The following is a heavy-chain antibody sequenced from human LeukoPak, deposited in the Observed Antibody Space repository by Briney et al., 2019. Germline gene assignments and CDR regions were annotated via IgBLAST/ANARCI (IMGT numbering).Heavy chain of an antibody. CDR1: GGSISSYY. J-gene: IGHJ4*02. CDR2: IYYSGST. CDR3: ARRGYGDYAYYFDY. V-gene: IGHV4-59*08. D-gene: IGHD4-17*01. Sequence: SETLSLTCTVSGGSISSYYWSWIRQPPGKGLEWIGYIYYSGSTNYNPSLKSRGTISVDTSKNQFSLKLSSVTAADTAVYYCARRGYGDYAYYFDYWGQGTLVTGPS.